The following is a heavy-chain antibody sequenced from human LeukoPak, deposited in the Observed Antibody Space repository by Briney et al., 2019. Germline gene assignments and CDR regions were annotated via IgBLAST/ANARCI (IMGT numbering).Heavy chain of an antibody. CDR3: ARDRGYCSGGSCLSTT. Sequence: GRSLRLSCTASGFTFGDYAMNWLRPAPGKGLEWVSYISSSSSTIYYANSVKGRFTISRDNAKNSLYLQMNSLRAEDTAVYYCARDRGYCSGGSCLSTTWGQGTLVTVSS. CDR2: ISSSSSTI. V-gene: IGHV3-48*04. J-gene: IGHJ5*02. D-gene: IGHD2-15*01. CDR1: GFTFGDYA.